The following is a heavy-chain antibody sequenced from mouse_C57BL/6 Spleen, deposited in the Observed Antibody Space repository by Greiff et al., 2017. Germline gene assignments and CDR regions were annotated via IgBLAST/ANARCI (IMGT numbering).Heavy chain of an antibody. Sequence: QVQLKQPGAELVKPGASVKLSCKASGYTFTSYWMHWVKQRPGRGLEWIGRIDPNSGGTKYNEKFKSKATLTVDKPSSTAYMQLSSLTSEDSAVYYCARGRAFITTVVGYFDVWGTGTTVTVSS. J-gene: IGHJ1*03. CDR2: IDPNSGGT. V-gene: IGHV1-72*01. CDR3: ARGRAFITTVVGYFDV. CDR1: GYTFTSYW. D-gene: IGHD1-1*01.